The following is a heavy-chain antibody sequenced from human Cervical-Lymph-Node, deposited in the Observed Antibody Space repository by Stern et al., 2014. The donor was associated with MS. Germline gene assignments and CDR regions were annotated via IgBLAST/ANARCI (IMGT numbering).Heavy chain of an antibody. J-gene: IGHJ4*02. CDR3: ARDYEDTSMLFDH. V-gene: IGHV3-30*03. CDR1: GFTFSSYG. CDR2: ISYDGNHK. Sequence: VQLVESGGAVVQPGRSLRLSWAASGFTFSSYGMHCVRQAPGKVLEWVTVISYDGNHKYYAASVKGRFTISRDNSKNTLHLQMNSVTPDDTAIYYCARDYEDTSMLFDHWGQGTLVTVSS. D-gene: IGHD2-8*01.